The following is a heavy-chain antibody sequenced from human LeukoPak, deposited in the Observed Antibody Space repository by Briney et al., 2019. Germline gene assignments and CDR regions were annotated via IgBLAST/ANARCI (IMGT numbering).Heavy chain of an antibody. CDR3: AKDIASSGWIY. V-gene: IGHV3-9*01. J-gene: IGHJ4*02. CDR2: ISWNSGSI. Sequence: GGSLRLPCAASGFTFDDYAMHWVRQAPGKGLEWVSGISWNSGSIGYADSVKGRFTISRDNAKNSLYLQMNSLRAEDTALYYCAKDIASSGWIYWGQGTLVTVSS. CDR1: GFTFDDYA. D-gene: IGHD6-19*01.